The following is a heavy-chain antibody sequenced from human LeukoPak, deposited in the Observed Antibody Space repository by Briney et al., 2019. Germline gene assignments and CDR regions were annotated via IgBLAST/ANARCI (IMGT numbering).Heavy chain of an antibody. CDR1: GGSISSGSYY. Sequence: SETLSLTCTVSGGSISSGSYYWSWIRQPAGKGLEWIGRIYTSGSTNYNPSLKSRVTISVDTSKNQVSLKLSSVTAADTAVYYCARGSRITMIVVADDAFDIWGQGTMVTVSS. J-gene: IGHJ3*02. CDR3: ARGSRITMIVVADDAFDI. V-gene: IGHV4-61*02. CDR2: IYTSGST. D-gene: IGHD3-22*01.